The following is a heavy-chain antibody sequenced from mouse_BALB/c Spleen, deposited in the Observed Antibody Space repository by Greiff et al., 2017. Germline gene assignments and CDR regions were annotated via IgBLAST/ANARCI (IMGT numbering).Heavy chain of an antibody. J-gene: IGHJ4*01. Sequence: VQLQQPGAELVRPGASVKLSCKASGYTFTSYWMHWVKQRPGHGLEWVGEINPSNGRTSYNEKIKSKATLTVDKSSSTAYMQLRSLTSEDSAVYYDAGRKDMVRYAMDYWGQGTSVTVSA. CDR3: AGRKDMVRYAMDY. D-gene: IGHD2-2*01. CDR1: GYTFTSYW. V-gene: IGHV1S81*02. CDR2: INPSNGRT.